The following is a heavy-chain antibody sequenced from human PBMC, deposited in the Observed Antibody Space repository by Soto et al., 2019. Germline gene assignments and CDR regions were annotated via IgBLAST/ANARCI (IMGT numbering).Heavy chain of an antibody. CDR3: ARDLRFRGFYGMDV. D-gene: IGHD3-10*01. J-gene: IGHJ6*02. CDR2: IYYSGST. CDR1: GGSISSGDYY. Sequence: PSETLSLTCTFSGGSISSGDYYWSWIRQPPGKGLEWIGYIYYSGSTYYNPSLKSRVTISVDTSKNQFSLKLSSVTAADTAVYYCARDLRFRGFYGMDVWGQGTTVTVSS. V-gene: IGHV4-30-4*01.